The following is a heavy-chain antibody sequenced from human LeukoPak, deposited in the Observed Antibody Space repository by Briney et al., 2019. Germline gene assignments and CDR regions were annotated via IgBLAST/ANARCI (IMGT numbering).Heavy chain of an antibody. CDR1: GYTFTGYY. Sequence: ASVTVSCKASGYTFTGYYMHWVRQAPGQGLEWMGWINPNSGGTNYAQKFQGRVTMTRDTSISTAYMELSRLRSDDTAVYYCARGGPPPDSYYYHMDVWGKGTTVTVSS. D-gene: IGHD3-16*01. CDR3: ARGGPPPDSYYYHMDV. CDR2: INPNSGGT. J-gene: IGHJ6*03. V-gene: IGHV1-2*02.